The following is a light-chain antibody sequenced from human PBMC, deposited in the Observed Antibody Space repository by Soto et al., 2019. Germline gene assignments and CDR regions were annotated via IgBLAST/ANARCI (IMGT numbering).Light chain of an antibody. CDR3: QQSGGSPYT. CDR1: QSVRSNY. CDR2: GAS. J-gene: IGKJ2*01. Sequence: ESVLTQSPGTMSLSTWESATLSCRASQSVRSNYLAWYQQKPGQAPRLLIYGASSRATGIPDRFSGTGSGTDFTLTISRLEPEYFAVYYCQQSGGSPYTFGPWNKLEI. V-gene: IGKV3-20*01.